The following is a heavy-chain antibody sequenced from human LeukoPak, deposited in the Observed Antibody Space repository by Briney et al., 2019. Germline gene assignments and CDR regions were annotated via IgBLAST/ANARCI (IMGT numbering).Heavy chain of an antibody. CDR2: INHSGST. D-gene: IGHD3-9*01. J-gene: IGHJ4*02. Sequence: SETLSLTCAVYGGSFSGYYWSWIRQPPGKGLEWIGEINHSGSTNYNPSLKSRVTMSVDTSKNQFSLKLSSVTAADTAVYYCASAYYHILTGYYMDSWGQGTLVTVSS. V-gene: IGHV4-34*01. CDR1: GGSFSGYY. CDR3: ASAYYHILTGYYMDS.